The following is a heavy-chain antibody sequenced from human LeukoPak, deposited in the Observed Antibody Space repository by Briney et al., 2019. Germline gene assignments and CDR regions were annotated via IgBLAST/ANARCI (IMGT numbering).Heavy chain of an antibody. Sequence: SESLSLTCAVYGGSFSSYYWSWVRQPPGKGLEWVGEINHSGSTNYNPHLKSRVTISVDTSKNQLSLRRSSVTAADTAVYYCACASVIPYYLVDYWGQGTLVTVSS. D-gene: IGHD3-22*01. V-gene: IGHV4-34*01. CDR1: GGSFSSYY. CDR2: INHSGST. CDR3: ACASVIPYYLVDY. J-gene: IGHJ4*02.